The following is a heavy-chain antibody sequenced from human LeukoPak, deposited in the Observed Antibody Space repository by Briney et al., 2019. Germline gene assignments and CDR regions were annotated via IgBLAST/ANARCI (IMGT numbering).Heavy chain of an antibody. CDR1: GYTFNGHY. CDR3: AREAYGSGSYHFDY. J-gene: IGHJ4*02. Sequence: GASVKVSCKASGYTFNGHYMHWVRQAPGQGLEWMGWINPSSGDTNYAQKFQGRVTMTRDTSISTFYTELSRLRSDDSAVYYCAREAYGSGSYHFDYWGQGTLVTVSS. CDR2: INPSSGDT. V-gene: IGHV1-2*02. D-gene: IGHD3-10*01.